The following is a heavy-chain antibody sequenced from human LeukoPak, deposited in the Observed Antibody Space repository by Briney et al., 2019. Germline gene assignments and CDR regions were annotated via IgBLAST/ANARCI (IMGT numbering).Heavy chain of an antibody. CDR1: GFTLRNYN. CDR3: AGLDSSGHNYFHH. CDR2: ISSSSSTI. V-gene: IGHV3-48*04. D-gene: IGHD3-22*01. J-gene: IGHJ4*02. Sequence: GGAPRLSCAASGFTLRNYNMKWGRPAPGEGVGGGLYISSSSSTIYYADSVKGRFTISRDNAKNSLYLQMNSLRSEDTAVYYCAGLDSSGHNYFHHWGQGTPVTVSS.